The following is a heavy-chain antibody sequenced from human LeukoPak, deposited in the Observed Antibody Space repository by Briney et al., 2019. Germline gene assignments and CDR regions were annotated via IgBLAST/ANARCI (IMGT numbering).Heavy chain of an antibody. V-gene: IGHV3-30*18. D-gene: IGHD6-6*01. Sequence: PGRSLRLSCAASGFTFSTYAMHWVRQAPGKGLEWVAIISYDGGSTSYVDSVKGRFTISRDNSKNTLYLQMSSLRTEDTAVYYCAKIEGSSSYYFDSWGQGTLVTVSS. J-gene: IGHJ4*02. CDR2: ISYDGGST. CDR1: GFTFSTYA. CDR3: AKIEGSSSYYFDS.